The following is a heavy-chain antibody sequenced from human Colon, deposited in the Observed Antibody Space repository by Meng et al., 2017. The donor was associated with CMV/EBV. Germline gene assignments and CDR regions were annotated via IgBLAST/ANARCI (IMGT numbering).Heavy chain of an antibody. Sequence: SVKVSCKASGGTFSNHAISWVRQAPGQGLEWMGGIIPLFESTSYAQKFQGRITITTDESTSTAYMELSSLRSEDTAVYYCGRNGLNNWNVWIDYWGQGTLVTVSS. CDR2: IIPLFEST. J-gene: IGHJ4*02. CDR3: GRNGLNNWNVWIDY. V-gene: IGHV1-69*05. CDR1: GGTFSNHA. D-gene: IGHD1-20*01.